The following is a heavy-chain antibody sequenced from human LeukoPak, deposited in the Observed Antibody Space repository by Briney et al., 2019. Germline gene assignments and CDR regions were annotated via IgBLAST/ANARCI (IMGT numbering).Heavy chain of an antibody. D-gene: IGHD1-26*01. Sequence: GGSLRLSCAASGFTFSSYWMHWVRQAPGKGLVWVSRINSDGSSTSYADSVKGRFTISRDNAKNTLYLQMNSLRAEDTAVYYCARDYNSGSYAKGGYFDYWGQGTLVTVSS. CDR1: GFTFSSYW. CDR3: ARDYNSGSYAKGGYFDY. CDR2: INSDGSST. V-gene: IGHV3-74*01. J-gene: IGHJ4*02.